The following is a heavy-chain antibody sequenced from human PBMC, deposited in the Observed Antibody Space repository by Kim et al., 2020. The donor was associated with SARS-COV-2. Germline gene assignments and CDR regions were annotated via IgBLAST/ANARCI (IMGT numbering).Heavy chain of an antibody. V-gene: IGHV3-9*01. CDR1: GFTFDDYA. Sequence: GGSLRLSCAASGFTFDDYAMHWVRQAPGKGLEWVSGISWNSGSIGYADSVKGRFTISRDNAKNSLYLQMNSLRAEDTALYYCAKDPDSSGYGYFQHWGQG. CDR3: AKDPDSSGYGYFQH. CDR2: ISWNSGSI. J-gene: IGHJ1*01. D-gene: IGHD3-22*01.